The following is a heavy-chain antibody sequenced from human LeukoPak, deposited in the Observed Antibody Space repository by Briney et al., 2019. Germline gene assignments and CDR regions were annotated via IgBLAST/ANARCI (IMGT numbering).Heavy chain of an antibody. D-gene: IGHD7-27*01. CDR3: ARPRLGYNWFDP. Sequence: SETLSLTCTVSGGSISSYYWGWIRQPPGKGLEWIGSIYYSGSTHYNPSLKSRVTISVDTSKNQFSLKLSSVTAADTAVYYCARPRLGYNWFDPWGQGTLVTVSS. J-gene: IGHJ5*02. V-gene: IGHV4-39*01. CDR1: GGSISSYY. CDR2: IYYSGST.